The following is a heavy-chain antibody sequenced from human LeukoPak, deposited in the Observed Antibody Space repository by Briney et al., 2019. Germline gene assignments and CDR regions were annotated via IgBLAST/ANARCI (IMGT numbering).Heavy chain of an antibody. CDR1: GFTFSSYS. D-gene: IGHD2-21*02. J-gene: IGHJ4*02. Sequence: GGSLRLSCAASGFTFSSYSMNWVRQAPGRGLEWVSSISSRSSYIYYADSVKGRFTISRDNAKNSLYLQMNSLRAEDTAAYYCARGLCGGDCYSDWGQGTLVTVSS. V-gene: IGHV3-21*01. CDR2: ISSRSSYI. CDR3: ARGLCGGDCYSD.